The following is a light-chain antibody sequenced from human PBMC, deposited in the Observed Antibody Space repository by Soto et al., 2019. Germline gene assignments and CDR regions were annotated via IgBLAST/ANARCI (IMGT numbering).Light chain of an antibody. CDR2: FDN. Sequence: QSVLTQPPSVSEAPRQRVTISCSGSISNIGKNAVTWYQQFPGEAPKLLIYFDNLLPSGVSDRFSGSKSGTSASLAINGLKSEDEADYYCAAWDDSLNVWVFGGGTKLTVL. J-gene: IGLJ3*02. CDR1: ISNIGKNA. V-gene: IGLV1-36*01. CDR3: AAWDDSLNVWV.